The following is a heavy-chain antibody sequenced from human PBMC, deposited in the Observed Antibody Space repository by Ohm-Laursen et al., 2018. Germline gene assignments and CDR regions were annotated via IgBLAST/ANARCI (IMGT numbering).Heavy chain of an antibody. J-gene: IGHJ4*02. CDR3: ARDRGDY. CDR2: IKQDGGGK. V-gene: IGHV3-7*01. CDR1: GFTFSNYW. Sequence: GSLRLSCSASGFTFSNYWMSWVRQTPGKGLEWVANIKQDGGGKNFADSVKGRFTISRDNAKNSLYLQMNSLRAEDTAVYYCARDRGDYWGQGTLVTVSS.